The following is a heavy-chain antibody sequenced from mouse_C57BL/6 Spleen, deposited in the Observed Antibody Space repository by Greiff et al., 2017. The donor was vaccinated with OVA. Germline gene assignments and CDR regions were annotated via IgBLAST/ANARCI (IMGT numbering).Heavy chain of an antibody. Sequence: QVQLQQSGAELVKPGASVKISCKASGYAFSSYWMNWVKQRPGKGLEWIGQIYPGDGDTNYNGKFKGKATLTADKSSSTAYMQLSSLTSEDSAVYYCARSNWDDLYAMDYCGQGTSVTVSS. J-gene: IGHJ4*01. CDR1: GYAFSSYW. V-gene: IGHV1-80*01. CDR2: IYPGDGDT. D-gene: IGHD4-1*01. CDR3: ARSNWDDLYAMDY.